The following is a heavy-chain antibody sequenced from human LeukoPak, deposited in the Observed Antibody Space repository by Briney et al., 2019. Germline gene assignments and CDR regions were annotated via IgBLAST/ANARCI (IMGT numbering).Heavy chain of an antibody. CDR3: AKDRVTMIVVVISGGFDY. D-gene: IGHD3-22*01. Sequence: PSETLSLTCTVSGGSISNYYWSWIRHPPGKGLEWIRYIYYSGSTNHNPSLKSRVTISVDTSKNQFSLKLSSVTAADTAVYYCAKDRVTMIVVVISGGFDYWGQGTLVTVSS. V-gene: IGHV4-59*01. J-gene: IGHJ4*02. CDR1: GGSISNYY. CDR2: IYYSGST.